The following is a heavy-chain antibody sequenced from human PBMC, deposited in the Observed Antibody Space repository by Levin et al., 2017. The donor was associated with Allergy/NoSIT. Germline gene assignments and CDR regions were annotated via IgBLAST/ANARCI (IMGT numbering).Heavy chain of an antibody. Sequence: PGGSLRLSCAASGFTFSRYGIHWVRQAPGKGLEWVAVIWYDGTNKYYGESVKGRFTISRDNSKNTLYLQMNSLRADDTAVYYCAKGSGSYSGSPYYFDSWGQGTLVTVSS. CDR2: IWYDGTNK. J-gene: IGHJ4*02. CDR1: GFTFSRYG. D-gene: IGHD1-26*01. CDR3: AKGSGSYSGSPYYFDS. V-gene: IGHV3-33*06.